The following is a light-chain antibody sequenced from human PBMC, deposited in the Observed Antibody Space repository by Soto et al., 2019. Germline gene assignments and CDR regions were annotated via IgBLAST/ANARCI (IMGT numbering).Light chain of an antibody. CDR2: GAS. CDR1: QSVSSN. V-gene: IGKV3-15*01. Sequence: EIVMTQSPATLSVSPGERATLSCRASQSVSSNLAWYQQNPGQAPRLLIYGASTMATGIPARFSGSGSGTECTLTISSLQSEDFEVYYYQQYNNWPPVTFGGGNKVEIK. J-gene: IGKJ4*01. CDR3: QQYNNWPPVT.